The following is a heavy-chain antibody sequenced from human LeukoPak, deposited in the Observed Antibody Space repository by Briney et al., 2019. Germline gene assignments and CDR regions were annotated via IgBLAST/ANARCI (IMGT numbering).Heavy chain of an antibody. CDR3: ARVNYYDSSGYSIDY. D-gene: IGHD3-22*01. J-gene: IGHJ4*02. Sequence: PSETLSLTCTVSGGSISSSSYYWGWIRQPPGKGLEWIGSIYYSGSTYYNPSLKGRVTISVDTSKNQFSLKLSSVTAADTAVYYCARVNYYDSSGYSIDYWGQGTLVTVSS. V-gene: IGHV4-39*01. CDR2: IYYSGST. CDR1: GGSISSSSYY.